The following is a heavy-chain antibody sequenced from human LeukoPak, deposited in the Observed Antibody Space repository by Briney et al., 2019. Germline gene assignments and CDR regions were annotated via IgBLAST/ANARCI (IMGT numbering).Heavy chain of an antibody. J-gene: IGHJ4*02. D-gene: IGHD1-14*01. CDR2: MNADSGVT. Sequence: GASVTVSCTASGYSFTTYDINRVRQAAGHGVEGMGWMNADSGVTAYAKTFQGRVTITRKTSISTAYVELSRLISAATAVYYCSRLRGGEVYYFVYWGQGTLVTVSS. CDR1: GYSFTTYD. CDR3: SRLRGGEVYYFVY. V-gene: IGHV1-8*03.